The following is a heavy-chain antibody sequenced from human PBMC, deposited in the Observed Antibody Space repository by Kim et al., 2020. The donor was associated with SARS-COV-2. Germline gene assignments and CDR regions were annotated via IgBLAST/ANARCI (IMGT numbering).Heavy chain of an antibody. D-gene: IGHD6-6*01. CDR3: ARGKQLALEGVYYYYYYGMDV. J-gene: IGHJ6*02. CDR2: IYHSGST. Sequence: SETLSLTCAVSGGSISSSNWWSWVRQPPGKGLEWIGEIYHSGSTNYNPSLKSRVTISVDKSKNQFSLKLSSVTAADTAVYYCARGKQLALEGVYYYYYYGMDVWGQGTTVTVSS. V-gene: IGHV4-4*02. CDR1: GGSISSSNW.